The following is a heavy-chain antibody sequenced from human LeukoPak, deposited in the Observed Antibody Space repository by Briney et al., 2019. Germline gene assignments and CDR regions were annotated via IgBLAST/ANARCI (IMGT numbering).Heavy chain of an antibody. J-gene: IGHJ6*03. V-gene: IGHV3-11*04. CDR3: AKDYTPYGSGSYMDV. CDR1: GFTFSDYY. CDR2: ISSSGSTI. Sequence: GGSLRLSCAASGFTFSDYYMSWIRQAPGKGLEWVSYISSSGSTIYYADSVKGRFTISRDNAKNSLYLQMNSLRAEDTAVYYCAKDYTPYGSGSYMDVWGKGTTVTVSS. D-gene: IGHD3-10*01.